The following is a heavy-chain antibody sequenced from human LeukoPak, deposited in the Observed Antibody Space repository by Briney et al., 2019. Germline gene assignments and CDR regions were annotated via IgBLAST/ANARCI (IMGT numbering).Heavy chain of an antibody. J-gene: IGHJ4*02. Sequence: GGSLRLSCAASGFTFSSYSMNWVRQAPGKGLEWVSSISSSSSYIYYADSVKGRFTISRDNAKNSLYLQMNSLRAEDTAGYYCARAPTVTTDLDLDYWGQATLVTVSS. CDR2: ISSSSSYI. V-gene: IGHV3-21*01. CDR1: GFTFSSYS. CDR3: ARAPTVTTDLDLDY. D-gene: IGHD4-17*01.